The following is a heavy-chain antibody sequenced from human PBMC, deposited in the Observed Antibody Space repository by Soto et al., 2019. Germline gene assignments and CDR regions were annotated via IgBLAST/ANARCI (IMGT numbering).Heavy chain of an antibody. CDR2: IDHSSSSV. Sequence: EVQLVESGGGLVQPGGSLRLSCAASGFRFSSYSMNWVRQAPGKGPEWVSYIDHSSSSVRYVDSVEGRFTISRDNAKDSLSLPMNSLRVADTAMYFCAVGIAVARGYFDLWGRGTLVTVSS. V-gene: IGHV3-48*04. D-gene: IGHD6-19*01. CDR1: GFRFSSYS. CDR3: AVGIAVARGYFDL. J-gene: IGHJ2*01.